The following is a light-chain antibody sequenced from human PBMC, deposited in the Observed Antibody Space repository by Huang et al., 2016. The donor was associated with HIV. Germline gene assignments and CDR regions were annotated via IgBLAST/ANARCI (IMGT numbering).Light chain of an antibody. CDR2: DVS. J-gene: IGKJ4*01. V-gene: IGKV3-11*01. CDR1: QSIGTY. CDR3: QQRSKWPLT. Sequence: EIVLTQSPVTLSLSPGDRATLSCRASQSIGTYLAWYHQKSGQAPRLLIYDVSNRAAGVPARCSASGSETDFTLTIASLDPDDFAIYHCQQRSKWPLTFGGGTKVEMK.